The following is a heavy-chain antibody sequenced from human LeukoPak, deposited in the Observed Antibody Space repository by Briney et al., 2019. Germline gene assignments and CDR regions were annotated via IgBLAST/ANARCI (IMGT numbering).Heavy chain of an antibody. D-gene: IGHD1-26*01. V-gene: IGHV1-69*02. J-gene: IGHJ4*02. CDR3: ASGVVGATMDH. CDR2: IIPILGIA. CDR1: GGTFSSYT. Sequence: SVKVSCKASGGTFSSYTISWVRQAPGQGLEWMGRIIPILGIANYAQKFQGRVTITADKSTSTAYMELSSLRSEDTAVHYCASGVVGATMDHWGQGTLVTVSS.